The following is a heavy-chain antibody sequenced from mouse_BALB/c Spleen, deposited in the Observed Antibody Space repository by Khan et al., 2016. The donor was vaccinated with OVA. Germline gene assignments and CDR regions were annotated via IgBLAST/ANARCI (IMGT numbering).Heavy chain of an antibody. J-gene: IGHJ3*01. CDR2: INSAGYYT. V-gene: IGHV5-6*01. D-gene: IGHD4-1*01. CDR3: ASHLTGSFAY. CDR1: GFTFSAYG. Sequence: EVELVESGGDLVRPGGSLKLSCAASGFTFSAYGMSWVRQSPDKRLELVATINSAGYYTYYPDSLKGRFIISRDNAKNTLYLQMRSLKSEDTAMYYCASHLTGSFAYWGQGTLVTVSA.